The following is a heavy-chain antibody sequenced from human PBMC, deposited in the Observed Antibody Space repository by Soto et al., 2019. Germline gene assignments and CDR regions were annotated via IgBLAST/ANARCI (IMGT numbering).Heavy chain of an antibody. CDR1: GFIFPNYW. D-gene: IGHD6-19*01. CDR3: TRETYNSGWKTYYSDY. CDR2: IKPDGTTK. J-gene: IGHJ4*02. V-gene: IGHV3-7*05. Sequence: GGSLRLSCAASGFIFPNYWMSWVRQAPGKGLEWVANIKPDGTTKYYVDSLKGRFTISRDNAKNSLYLQMNSLRAEDTAVYYCTRETYNSGWKTYYSDYWGQGTLVTVSS.